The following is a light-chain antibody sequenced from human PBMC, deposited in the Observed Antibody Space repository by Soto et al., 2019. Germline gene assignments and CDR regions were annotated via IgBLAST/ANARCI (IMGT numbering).Light chain of an antibody. J-gene: IGKJ2*01. CDR1: QSVSSSY. V-gene: IGKV3-20*01. Sequence: EIVLTQSPGTLSLSPGERATLSCRASQSVSSSYLAWYQQKPGQAPRLLIYGASSRATGIPDRFSGSGSGTEFTLTISTLQSEDLAVYYCQQSDRWPYTFGQGTKVDIK. CDR3: QQSDRWPYT. CDR2: GAS.